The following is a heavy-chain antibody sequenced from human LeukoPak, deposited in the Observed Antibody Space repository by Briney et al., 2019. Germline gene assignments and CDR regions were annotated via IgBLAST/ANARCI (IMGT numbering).Heavy chain of an antibody. Sequence: GASVKVSCKASGYSFTNYGISWVRQAPGQGLEWMGWISAYNGNTNYAPRLQGRVTMTTDTSTRTAYMELRSLRSDDTAVYFCASGGGDDTRGYYDAFDIWGQGTMVTVSS. CDR2: ISAYNGNT. V-gene: IGHV1-18*01. D-gene: IGHD3-22*01. CDR1: GYSFTNYG. J-gene: IGHJ3*02. CDR3: ASGGGDDTRGYYDAFDI.